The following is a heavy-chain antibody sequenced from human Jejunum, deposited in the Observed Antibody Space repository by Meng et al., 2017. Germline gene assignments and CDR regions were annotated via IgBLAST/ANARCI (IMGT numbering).Heavy chain of an antibody. Sequence: SETLSLTCSVSGDSISSDTYYWSWLRQFPGGGLEWIGYLFYTGSTYYNPSLKSRLTMSLDTSTQFSLKLCSVTAADTAVYYCASVKLSYGYQTSCYFFDPWGQGTLVTVSS. J-gene: IGHJ5*02. CDR1: GDSISSDTYY. D-gene: IGHD2-2*01. CDR2: LFYTGST. V-gene: IGHV4-31*03. CDR3: ASVKLSYGYQTSCYFFDP.